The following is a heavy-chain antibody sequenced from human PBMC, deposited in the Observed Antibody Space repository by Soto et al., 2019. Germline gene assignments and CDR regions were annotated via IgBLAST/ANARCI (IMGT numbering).Heavy chain of an antibody. D-gene: IGHD3-10*01. CDR2: INAGKGNT. CDR1: GYTFTRYT. V-gene: IGHV1-3*01. Sequence: GASVKVSCKASGYTFTRYTMHWVRQAPGQRPEWMGWINAGKGNTKYSQKFQGRVTITRDTSASTAYMELSSLRSEDTAVYYCARDRYYGSGSYNYFDFWGEGTQVTVSS. J-gene: IGHJ4*02. CDR3: ARDRYYGSGSYNYFDF.